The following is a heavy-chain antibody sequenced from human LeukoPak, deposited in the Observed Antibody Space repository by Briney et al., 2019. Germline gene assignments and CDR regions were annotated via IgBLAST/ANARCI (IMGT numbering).Heavy chain of an antibody. Sequence: GRSLRLSCAASGFTFDDYAXHWXXQXXXXXXXXXXGISWNSGSIGYADSVKGRFTISRDNAKNSLYLQMNSLRAEDTALYYCAKEAVRRYYFDYWGQGTLVTVSS. CDR3: AKEAVRRYYFDY. D-gene: IGHD2-2*01. CDR2: ISWNSGSI. J-gene: IGHJ4*02. V-gene: IGHV3-9*01. CDR1: GFTFDDYA.